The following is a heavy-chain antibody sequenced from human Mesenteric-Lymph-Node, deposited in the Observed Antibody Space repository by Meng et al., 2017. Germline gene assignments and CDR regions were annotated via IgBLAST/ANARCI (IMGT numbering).Heavy chain of an antibody. CDR2: IYYSGST. J-gene: IGHJ5*02. CDR3: ARTNYGDYNWFDP. V-gene: IGHV4-31*03. CDR1: GGSISSGGFY. Sequence: AWVPGLVKPSPTRALRCTVSGGSISSGGFYWSWIRQHPGKGLEWIGYIYYSGSTYYNPSLRSRVAISIDTSKNQFSLKLTSVTAADTAVYFCARTNYGDYNWFDPWGQGTLVTVSS. D-gene: IGHD4-17*01.